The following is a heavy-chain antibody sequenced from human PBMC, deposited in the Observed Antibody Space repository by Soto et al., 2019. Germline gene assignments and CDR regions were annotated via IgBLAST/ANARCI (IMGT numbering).Heavy chain of an antibody. J-gene: IGHJ4*02. V-gene: IGHV2-5*01. CDR2: IYGKEDK. CDR1: GFSLSTTDVG. Sequence: QITLKQSGPTLVKPTQTLTLTCTFSGFSLSTTDVGVGWIRQPPGKALEWLALIYGKEDKRYSPSLKSRLTISKYTSKNHVVLTMTDMGLVDTATYYCAHRPPQCSGGGCKSRYIDYWGQGILVTVSS. D-gene: IGHD2-15*01. CDR3: AHRPPQCSGGGCKSRYIDY.